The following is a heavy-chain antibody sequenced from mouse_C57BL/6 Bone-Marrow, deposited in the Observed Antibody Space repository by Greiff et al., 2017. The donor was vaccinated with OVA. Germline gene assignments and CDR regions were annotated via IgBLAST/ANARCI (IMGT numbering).Heavy chain of an antibody. CDR1: GYTFTDYY. CDR3: ASYSNYAY. D-gene: IGHD2-5*01. V-gene: IGHV1-76*01. J-gene: IGHJ2*01. Sequence: VQLQQSGAELVRPGASVKLSCKASGYTFTDYYINWVKQRPGQGLEWIARIYPGSGNTYYNEKFKGKATLTAEKSSSTAYMQLSSLTSEDSAVYFCASYSNYAYWGQGTTLTVSS. CDR2: IYPGSGNT.